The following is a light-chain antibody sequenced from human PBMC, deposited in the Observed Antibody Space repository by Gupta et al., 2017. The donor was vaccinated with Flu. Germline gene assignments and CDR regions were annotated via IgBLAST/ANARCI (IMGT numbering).Light chain of an antibody. V-gene: IGLV1-51*02. J-gene: IGLJ1*01. CDR1: SSNIGNNY. Sequence: QSVLTQPPSVSAAPGQKVTISCSGSSSNIGNNYVSWYQQLPGTAPKLLIYENNKRPSVIPDRFSGSKSGTSATLGITGLQTGDEADYYCGTWDSSRSDYVFGTGTKVTVL. CDR3: GTWDSSRSDYV. CDR2: ENN.